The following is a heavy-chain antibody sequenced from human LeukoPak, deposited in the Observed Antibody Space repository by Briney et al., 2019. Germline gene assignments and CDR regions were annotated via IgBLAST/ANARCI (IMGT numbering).Heavy chain of an antibody. V-gene: IGHV3-23*01. CDR2: INNRGSST. CDR1: GFTFSSYT. Sequence: GGSLRLSCAASGFTFSSYTMSWVRQAPGEGLEWLSAINNRGSSTYCAGSVKDRFTISRDNSENTLYLQMNSLTVDDTPVYFCAKERQTGDYFTSDYWGQETLVTVSS. J-gene: IGHJ4*02. D-gene: IGHD4-17*01. CDR3: AKERQTGDYFTSDY.